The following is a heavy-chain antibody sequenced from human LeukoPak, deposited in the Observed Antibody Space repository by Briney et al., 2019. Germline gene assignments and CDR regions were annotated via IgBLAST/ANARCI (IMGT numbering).Heavy chain of an antibody. D-gene: IGHD4-17*01. CDR1: GGSISSSSYY. CDR2: IYHSGST. J-gene: IGHJ4*02. V-gene: IGHV4-39*07. Sequence: SETLSLTCTVSGGSISSSSYYWGWIRQSPGKGLEWIGSIYHSGSTYYNPSLKSRVTISVDTSKNQFSLKLSSVTAADTAVYYCARRMTTVIDFDYWGQGTLVTVSS. CDR3: ARRMTTVIDFDY.